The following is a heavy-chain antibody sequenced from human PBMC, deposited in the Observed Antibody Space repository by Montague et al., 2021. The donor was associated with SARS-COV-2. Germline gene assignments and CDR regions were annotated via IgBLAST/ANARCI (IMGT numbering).Heavy chain of an antibody. Sequence: SETLSLTCTVSGGSISSSSYYWGWIRQPPGKGLEWIGSIYYSGSTXYNPSVKSRVTISVDTSKNQFSLKLSSVTAADTAVYYCARDTRITMIVVVQGYGMDVWGQGTTVTVSS. CDR2: IYYSGST. D-gene: IGHD3-22*01. CDR1: GGSISSSSYY. J-gene: IGHJ6*02. V-gene: IGHV4-39*07. CDR3: ARDTRITMIVVVQGYGMDV.